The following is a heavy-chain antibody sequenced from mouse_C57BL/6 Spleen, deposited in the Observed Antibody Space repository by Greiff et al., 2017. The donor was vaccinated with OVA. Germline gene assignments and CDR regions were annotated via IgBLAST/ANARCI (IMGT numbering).Heavy chain of an antibody. V-gene: IGHV1-55*01. CDR3: ARGGYSRWFAY. D-gene: IGHD2-3*01. Sequence: VQLQQSGAELVKPGASVKMSCKASGYNFTSYWITWVKQRPGQGLEWIGDIYPGSGSTNYNEKFKSKATLTVDTSSSTAYMQLSSLTSEDSAVYYCARGGYSRWFAYWGQGTLVTVSA. CDR2: IYPGSGST. J-gene: IGHJ3*01. CDR1: GYNFTSYW.